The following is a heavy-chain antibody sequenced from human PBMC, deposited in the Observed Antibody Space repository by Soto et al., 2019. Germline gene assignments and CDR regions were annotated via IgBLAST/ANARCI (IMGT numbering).Heavy chain of an antibody. CDR1: GGTFSSYA. D-gene: IGHD4-4*01. CDR2: IIPIFGTA. Sequence: GASVKVSCKASGGTFSSYAISWVRQAPGQGLEWMGGIIPIFGTANYAQKFQGRVTITADESTSTAYMELSSLRSEDTAVYYCAREISNPDPYFDYWGQGTLVTVSS. CDR3: AREISNPDPYFDY. J-gene: IGHJ4*02. V-gene: IGHV1-69*13.